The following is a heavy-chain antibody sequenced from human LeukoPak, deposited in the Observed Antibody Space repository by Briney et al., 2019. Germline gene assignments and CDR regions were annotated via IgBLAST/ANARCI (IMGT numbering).Heavy chain of an antibody. V-gene: IGHV3-23*01. J-gene: IGHJ4*02. CDR1: GFTFSSFS. CDR3: AKRVYRSGWFLED. D-gene: IGHD6-19*01. Sequence: PGGSLRLSCVASGFTFSSFSMNWVRQAPAKGLEWVSTISGSGASTYYADSLMGRIVVSRDNSKNTLYLQMNSLRADDTAVYYCAKRVYRSGWFLEDWGQGTLVTVSS. CDR2: ISGSGAST.